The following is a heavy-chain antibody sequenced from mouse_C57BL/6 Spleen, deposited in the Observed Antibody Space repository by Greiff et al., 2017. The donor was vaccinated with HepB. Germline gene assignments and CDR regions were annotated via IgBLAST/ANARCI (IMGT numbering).Heavy chain of an antibody. J-gene: IGHJ3*01. V-gene: IGHV5-6*01. Sequence: EVQLQESGGDLVKPGGSLKLSCAASGFTFSSYGMSWVRQTPDKRLEWVATISSGGSYTYYPDSVKGRFTISRDNAKNTLYLQMSSLKSEDTAMYYCARGDGRSFAYWGQGTLVTVSA. CDR3: ARGDGRSFAY. CDR2: ISSGGSYT. D-gene: IGHD1-1*01. CDR1: GFTFSSYG.